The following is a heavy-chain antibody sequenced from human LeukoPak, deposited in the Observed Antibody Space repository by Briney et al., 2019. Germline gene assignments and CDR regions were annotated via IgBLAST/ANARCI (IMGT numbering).Heavy chain of an antibody. CDR2: IRYDGSNK. Sequence: GGSLRLSCAASGFTFSSYGMHWVRQAPGKGLEWVAFIRYDGSNKYYADSVKGRFTISRDNSKNTLYLQMNSLRAEDTAVYYCARAVRIAAREDWFDPWGQGTLVTVSS. CDR1: GFTFSSYG. D-gene: IGHD6-6*01. CDR3: ARAVRIAAREDWFDP. V-gene: IGHV3-30*02. J-gene: IGHJ5*02.